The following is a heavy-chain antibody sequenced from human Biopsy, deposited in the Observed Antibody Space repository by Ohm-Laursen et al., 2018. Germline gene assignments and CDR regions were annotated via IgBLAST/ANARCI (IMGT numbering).Heavy chain of an antibody. D-gene: IGHD3-22*01. CDR1: GGSISGYY. CDR2: INHRGYT. V-gene: IGHV4-34*01. J-gene: IGHJ6*02. CDR3: VRGVDYYDPYHYYALDV. Sequence: PSQTLSLTCAVSGGSISGYYWSWIRQPPGKGLEWIGEINHRGYTDYNASLKGRVSISVDTSKNQFSLKVRSVTAADTAVYYCVRGVDYYDPYHYYALDVWGQGTTVTVSS.